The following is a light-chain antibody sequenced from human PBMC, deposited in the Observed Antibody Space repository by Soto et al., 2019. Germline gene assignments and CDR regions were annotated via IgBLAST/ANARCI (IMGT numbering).Light chain of an antibody. J-gene: IGKJ1*01. V-gene: IGKV3-20*01. CDR1: QSLSSSY. CDR2: GTS. Sequence: IVLTQSPGTLSLSPWERATLSCRASQSLSSSYLAWYQQKPGQAPRLLIYGTSIRATGIPDRFSGSGSGTDFTPTITRLEPEDFAVYYCQRFGTSPPWTFGQGTKVDIK. CDR3: QRFGTSPPWT.